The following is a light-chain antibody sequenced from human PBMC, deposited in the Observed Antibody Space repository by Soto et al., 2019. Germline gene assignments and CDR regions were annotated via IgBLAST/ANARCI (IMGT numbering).Light chain of an antibody. CDR3: SSHTSSRTSYV. CDR2: DVS. CDR1: SSDVGGYNY. Sequence: QSVLTQPASVSGSPGQSITISCTGTSSDVGGYNYVSWYQQHPGKAPKLMIYDVSNRPSGVSNRFSGSKSGNTASLTISGLQAEDEADYYCSSHTSSRTSYVFRTGTKVTVL. V-gene: IGLV2-14*01. J-gene: IGLJ1*01.